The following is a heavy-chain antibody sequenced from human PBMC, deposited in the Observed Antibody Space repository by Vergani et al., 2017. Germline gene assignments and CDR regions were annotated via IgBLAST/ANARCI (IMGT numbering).Heavy chain of an antibody. CDR1: GFSLNTRGVS. V-gene: IGHV2-5*04. CDR3: VYRKTEWGTNGCFYPFYYYYYMDV. Sequence: QITLKESGPTLVKPTQTLTLTCTFSGFSLNTRGVSVAWIRQPPGKALDWLALIYWNDDQHYSPSLNNRVTITKDTSKNQVVLTMTNMDYVDTGTYYCVYRKTEWGTNGCFYPFYYYYYMDVWGKGTTVTVSS. CDR2: IYWNDDQ. J-gene: IGHJ6*03. D-gene: IGHD1-7*01.